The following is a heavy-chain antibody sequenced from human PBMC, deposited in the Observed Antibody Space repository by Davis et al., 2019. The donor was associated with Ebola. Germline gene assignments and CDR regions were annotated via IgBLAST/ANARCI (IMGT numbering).Heavy chain of an antibody. V-gene: IGHV4-34*01. CDR1: GGSFSGYY. CDR2: INHSGST. CDR3: ARGLVSATIVGDAFDL. Sequence: MPSETLSLTCAVYGGSFSGYYWSWIRQPPGKGLEWIGEINHSGSTNYNPSLKSRVTISVDASKNQFSLKLSSVTAADTAVYYCARGLVSATIVGDAFDLWGRGTMVIVSS. D-gene: IGHD1-26*01. J-gene: IGHJ3*01.